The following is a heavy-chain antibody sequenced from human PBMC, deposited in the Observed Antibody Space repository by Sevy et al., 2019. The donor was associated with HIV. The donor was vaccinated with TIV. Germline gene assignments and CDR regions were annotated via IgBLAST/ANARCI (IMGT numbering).Heavy chain of an antibody. Sequence: PESLSLTCAVYGGSFSGYYWSWIRQPPGKGLERIGEINHRGSTNYNPSLKSRVTISVDTSKNQFSLKLSSVTAADTVVHYCARKKHCSSTSCEGHAFDIWGQGTMVIVSS. CDR3: ARKKHCSSTSCEGHAFDI. CDR1: GGSFSGYY. V-gene: IGHV4-34*01. D-gene: IGHD2-2*01. J-gene: IGHJ3*02. CDR2: INHRGST.